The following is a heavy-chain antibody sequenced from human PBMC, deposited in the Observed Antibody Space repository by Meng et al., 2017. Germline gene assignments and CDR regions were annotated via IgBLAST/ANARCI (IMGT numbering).Heavy chain of an antibody. D-gene: IGHD6-13*01. CDR1: GFTFSSYA. CDR2: ISGSGGST. V-gene: IGHV3-23*01. Sequence: GESLKIPCAASGFTFSSYAMSWVRQAPGKGLEWVSAISGSGGSTYYADSVKGRFTISRDNSKNTLYLQMNSLRAEDTAVYYCAKMSSSWSLYWGQGTLVTVSS. J-gene: IGHJ4*02. CDR3: AKMSSSWSLY.